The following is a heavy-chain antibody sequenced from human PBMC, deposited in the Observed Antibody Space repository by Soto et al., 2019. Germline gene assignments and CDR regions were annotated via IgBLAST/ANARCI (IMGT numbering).Heavy chain of an antibody. CDR1: GLSFSTYT. Sequence: GGSLRLSCAASGLSFSTYTMTCVRQAPGKGLEWVSSVGGSGDGTYYADSVKGRFTISRDNSKNTLYLQMNSLRAEDTAIYYCAKAREVTLVRISSAHWGQRTLIPVST. CDR3: AKAREVTLVRISSAH. CDR2: VGGSGDGT. V-gene: IGHV3-23*01. J-gene: IGHJ4*02. D-gene: IGHD3-10*01.